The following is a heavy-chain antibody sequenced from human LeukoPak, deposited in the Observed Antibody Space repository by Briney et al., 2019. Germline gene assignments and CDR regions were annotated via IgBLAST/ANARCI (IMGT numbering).Heavy chain of an antibody. J-gene: IGHJ4*02. Sequence: GGSLRLSCAASGFTFSTYSMNWVRQAPGKGLEWISYISSSSSGIYYADSVKGRFTVSRDNAKNSLYLQMNSLRDEDTAVYYCVRDYRFQFDYWGQGTLVTVSS. D-gene: IGHD2/OR15-2a*01. CDR1: GFTFSTYS. CDR2: ISSSSSGI. V-gene: IGHV3-48*02. CDR3: VRDYRFQFDY.